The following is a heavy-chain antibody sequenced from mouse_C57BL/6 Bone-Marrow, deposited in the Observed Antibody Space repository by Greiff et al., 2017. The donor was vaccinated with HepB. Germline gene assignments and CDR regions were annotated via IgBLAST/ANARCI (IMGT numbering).Heavy chain of an antibody. CDR2: IDPSDSYT. CDR1: GYTFTSYW. D-gene: IGHD2-5*01. Sequence: QVQLQQPGAELVRPGTSVKLSCKASGYTFTSYWMHWVKQRPGQGLEWIGVIDPSDSYTNYNQKFKGKATLTVDTPSSTAYMQLSSLTSEDSAVYYCARGDYSNYHPYYFDYWGQGTTLTVSS. V-gene: IGHV1-59*01. CDR3: ARGDYSNYHPYYFDY. J-gene: IGHJ2*01.